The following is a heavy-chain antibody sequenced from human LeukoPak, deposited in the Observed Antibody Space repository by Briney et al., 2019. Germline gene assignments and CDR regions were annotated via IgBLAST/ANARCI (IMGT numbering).Heavy chain of an antibody. CDR3: ARAYYYDSSGYYGSVRHHYGMDV. V-gene: IGHV4-34*01. J-gene: IGHJ6*02. CDR1: GGSFSGYY. Sequence: SETLSLTCAVHGGSFSGYYWSWLRHPPGKGLEWIGEINHSGSTTYNPPPKSRVTISVETSKNQFSLKMSSVTAADTAVYYCARAYYYDSSGYYGSVRHHYGMDVWGQGTTVTVSS. CDR2: INHSGST. D-gene: IGHD3-22*01.